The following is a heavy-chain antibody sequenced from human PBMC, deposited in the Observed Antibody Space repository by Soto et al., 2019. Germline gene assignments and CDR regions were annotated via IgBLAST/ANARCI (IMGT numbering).Heavy chain of an antibody. CDR3: ARDKGYSSGWWFDP. V-gene: IGHV4-34*01. Sequence: SSETLSLTCAVYGGSFSGYYWSWIRQPPGKGLEWIGEINHSGSTNYNPSLKSRVTISVDTSKNQFSLKLSSVTAADTAVYYCARDKGYSSGWWFDPWGQGTLVTVSS. CDR1: GGSFSGYY. CDR2: INHSGST. J-gene: IGHJ5*02. D-gene: IGHD6-19*01.